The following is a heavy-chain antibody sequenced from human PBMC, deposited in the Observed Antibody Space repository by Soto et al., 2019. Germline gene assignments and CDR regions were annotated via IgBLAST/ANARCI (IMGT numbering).Heavy chain of an antibody. D-gene: IGHD6-6*01. CDR3: VRHVRKYGSASEVAD. Sequence: QLQLQESGPGLVKPSETLSLTCTVSGGSISSSSYYWVWIRQPPGKGLEYIGNIYDSGSTYSNPSLKRRSTISVDTSKNQFALNLNSVTAADTAVDYCVRHVRKYGSASEVADWGQGTLVTVSS. V-gene: IGHV4-39*01. CDR1: GGSISSSSYY. J-gene: IGHJ4*02. CDR2: IYDSGST.